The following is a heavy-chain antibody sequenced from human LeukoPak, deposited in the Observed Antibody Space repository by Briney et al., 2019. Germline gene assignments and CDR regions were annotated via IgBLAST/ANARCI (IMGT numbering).Heavy chain of an antibody. Sequence: SETLSLTCAVSGYSISSGYYWSWIRQPPGKGLEWIGSIYHSGSTYYNPSLKSRVTISVDTSKNQFSLKLSSVTAADTAVYYCARLRWSGYYYYYMDVWGKGTTVTVSS. V-gene: IGHV4-38-2*01. CDR2: IYHSGST. CDR1: GYSISSGYY. D-gene: IGHD3-3*01. CDR3: ARLRWSGYYYYYMDV. J-gene: IGHJ6*03.